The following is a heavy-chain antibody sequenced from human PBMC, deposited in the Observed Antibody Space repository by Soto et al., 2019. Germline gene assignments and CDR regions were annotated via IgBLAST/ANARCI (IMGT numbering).Heavy chain of an antibody. V-gene: IGHV1-3*01. J-gene: IGHJ4*02. CDR1: GYTFTSYA. D-gene: IGHD6-19*01. CDR3: ARDGSNGWYYFDY. Sequence: EASVKVSCKASGYTFTSYAMHWVRQAPGQRLEWMGWINAGNGNTKYSQKFQGRVTITRDTSASTAYMELSSLRSEDTAVYYCARDGSNGWYYFDYWAREPWSPSPQ. CDR2: INAGNGNT.